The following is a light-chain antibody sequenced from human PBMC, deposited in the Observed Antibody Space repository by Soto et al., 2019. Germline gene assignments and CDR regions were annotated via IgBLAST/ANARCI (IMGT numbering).Light chain of an antibody. CDR1: SSDVGSYNL. CDR2: EGS. Sequence: QSVLTQPASVSGSPGQSITISCTGTSSDVGSYNLVSWYQQHPGKAPKLMIYEGSKRPSGVSNRFSGSKSGNTASLTISGLQAEAEADYYCCSYAGSSTLYVFGTGTKLTVL. CDR3: CSYAGSSTLYV. V-gene: IGLV2-23*01. J-gene: IGLJ1*01.